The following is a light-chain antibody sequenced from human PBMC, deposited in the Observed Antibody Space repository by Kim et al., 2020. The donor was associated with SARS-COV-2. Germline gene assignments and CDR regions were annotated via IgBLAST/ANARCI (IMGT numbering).Light chain of an antibody. CDR1: QPISNY. CDR3: QQCYSAPWT. CDR2: AAS. V-gene: IGKV1-39*01. Sequence: ASVGDRVTITCRTSQPISNYLNWYQQKPGKAPKLLLYAASSLQSGVPSRFSGSGSGTDFSLTLSSLQPEDSATYFCQQCYSAPWTFGQGTKVDIK. J-gene: IGKJ2*02.